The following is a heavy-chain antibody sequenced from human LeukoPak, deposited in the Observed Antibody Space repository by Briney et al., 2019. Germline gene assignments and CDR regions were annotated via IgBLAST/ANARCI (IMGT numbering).Heavy chain of an antibody. D-gene: IGHD6-13*01. CDR1: GASINSNHYY. CDR3: ARESSSWYPYYYGMDV. V-gene: IGHV4-61*01. Sequence: SETLSLTCTVSGASINSNHYYWAWIRQHPGKGLEWIGYIYYSGSTNYNPSLKSRVTISVDTSKNQFSLKLSSVTAADTAVYYCARESSSWYPYYYGMDVWGQGTTVTVSS. CDR2: IYYSGST. J-gene: IGHJ6*02.